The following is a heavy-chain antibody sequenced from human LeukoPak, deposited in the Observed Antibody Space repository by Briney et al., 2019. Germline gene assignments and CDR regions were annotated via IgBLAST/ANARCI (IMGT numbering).Heavy chain of an antibody. CDR1: GFTISSHS. Sequence: GGSLRLSCVVSGFTISSHSMNWGRQAPGRGLEWVSSISSSSTYIYYADSMKGRLTISRDNAKNSLYLQMNSLRAEDTAVYYCARDGAIGGCDFDCWGQGTLVTVSS. CDR3: ARDGAIGGCDFDC. D-gene: IGHD3-16*01. J-gene: IGHJ4*02. V-gene: IGHV3-21*01. CDR2: ISSSSTYI.